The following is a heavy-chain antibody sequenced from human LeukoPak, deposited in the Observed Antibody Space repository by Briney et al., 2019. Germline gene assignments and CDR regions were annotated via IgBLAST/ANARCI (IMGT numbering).Heavy chain of an antibody. V-gene: IGHV5-51*01. CDR2: IYPGDSDT. Sequence: GESLKISCKGSGYSFTSYWIGWVRQMPGKGLEWMGIIYPGDSDTRYSPSFQGQVTISADKSISTAYLRWSSLKASDTAMYYCATFPEGYCSGGSCPPSYYYGMDVWGQGTTVTVSS. J-gene: IGHJ6*02. CDR3: ATFPEGYCSGGSCPPSYYYGMDV. D-gene: IGHD2-15*01. CDR1: GYSFTSYW.